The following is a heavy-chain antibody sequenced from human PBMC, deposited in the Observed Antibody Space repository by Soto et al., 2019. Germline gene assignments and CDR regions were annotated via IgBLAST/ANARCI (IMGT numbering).Heavy chain of an antibody. CDR3: ADVNADLMLES. CDR2: IYHGGGT. Sequence: QVQLQESGPGLVKPSGTLSVTCDVSGGSISSRDWWTWVRQAPGKGLEWIGKIYHGGGTNYSPSLKIRFTIAVDKSRKSVPLDLRSLTAADTPVYFCADVNADLMLESWGRGTLGTVSS. J-gene: IGHJ4*02. CDR1: GGSISSRDW. V-gene: IGHV4-4*02. D-gene: IGHD3-3*01.